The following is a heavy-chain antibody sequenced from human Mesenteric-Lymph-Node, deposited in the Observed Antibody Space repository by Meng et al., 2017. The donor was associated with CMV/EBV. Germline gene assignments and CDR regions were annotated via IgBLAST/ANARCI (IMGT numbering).Heavy chain of an antibody. CDR3: ARDTYYYDSSGYASFDF. CDR1: TDYN. J-gene: IGHJ4*02. V-gene: IGHV1-2*02. Sequence: TDYNIHWVRQDPGQGLEWMGWINPNSGDSDDTNYAQRFQGRVTMTRDTSITAAYMELSRLTSDDTAVYYCARDTYYYDSSGYASFDFWGQGTLVTVSS. CDR2: INPNSGDSDDT. D-gene: IGHD3-22*01.